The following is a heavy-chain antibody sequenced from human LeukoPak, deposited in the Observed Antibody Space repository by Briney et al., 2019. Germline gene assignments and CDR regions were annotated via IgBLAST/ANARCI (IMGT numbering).Heavy chain of an antibody. CDR3: AKTAYEILTGYQGVYYYMDV. V-gene: IGHV1-46*01. CDR2: INPSGGST. Sequence: GASVKVSCKASGYTFTSDYRHWVRQAPGQGLELIGIINPSGGSTSYAQKFQGRVTMTRDMSTSTVYMELSSLRAEDTVFFFRAKTAYEILTGYQGVYYYMDVWGKGTTVTISS. CDR1: GYTFTSDY. D-gene: IGHD3-9*01. J-gene: IGHJ6*03.